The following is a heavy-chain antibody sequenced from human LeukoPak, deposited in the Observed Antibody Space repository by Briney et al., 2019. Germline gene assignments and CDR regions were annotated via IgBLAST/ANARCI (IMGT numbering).Heavy chain of an antibody. CDR2: INHSGST. Sequence: PSETLSLTCAVYGGSFSGYYWSWIRQPPGKGLEWIGEINHSGSTNYNPSLKSRVTISVDTSKNQFSLKLSSVTAADTAVYYCATAYSGSDHNWFDPWGQGTLVTVSS. J-gene: IGHJ5*02. V-gene: IGHV4-34*01. CDR3: ATAYSGSDHNWFDP. D-gene: IGHD1-26*01. CDR1: GGSFSGYY.